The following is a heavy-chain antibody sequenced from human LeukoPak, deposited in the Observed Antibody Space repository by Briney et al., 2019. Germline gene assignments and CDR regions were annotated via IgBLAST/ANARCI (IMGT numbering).Heavy chain of an antibody. CDR3: ARDERAAAAGTTGYFDY. V-gene: IGHV1-18*01. D-gene: IGHD6-13*01. CDR2: ISGYNGQG. Sequence: ASVKVSCKASGGTFSSYAISWVRQAPGQGLEWMAWISGYNGQGNHAQKFQDRVTMTVDTSTSTAYMELRSLRSDDTAAYYCARDERAAAAGTTGYFDYWGQGTLVTVSS. CDR1: GGTFSSYA. J-gene: IGHJ4*02.